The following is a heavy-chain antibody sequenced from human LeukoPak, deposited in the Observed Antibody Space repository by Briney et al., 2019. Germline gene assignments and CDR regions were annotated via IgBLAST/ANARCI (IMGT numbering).Heavy chain of an antibody. Sequence: ASVNVSFKASVYTFTGYYMHWVRQAPGQGLEWMGRINPNSGGTNYAQKLQGRVTMTRDTYISTAYMELSRLRSDDTAVYYCARQVTVTMAPRFDPWGQGTLVTVSS. D-gene: IGHD4-17*01. CDR3: ARQVTVTMAPRFDP. CDR1: VYTFTGYY. CDR2: INPNSGGT. J-gene: IGHJ5*02. V-gene: IGHV1-2*06.